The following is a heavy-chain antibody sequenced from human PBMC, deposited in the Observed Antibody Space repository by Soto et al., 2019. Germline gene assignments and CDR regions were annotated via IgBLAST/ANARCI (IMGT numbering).Heavy chain of an antibody. CDR1: GYTLTSYD. D-gene: IGHD6-19*01. CDR2: MNPNSGNT. Sequence: GPSVKVCCKASGYTLTSYDIKWVRQATGQGLEWMGWMNPNSGNTAYAQKFQGRVTMTRNTSISTAYMELSSLRSEDTAVYYCARERSGWGAFGIWGQGTMVTVSS. J-gene: IGHJ3*02. V-gene: IGHV1-8*01. CDR3: ARERSGWGAFGI.